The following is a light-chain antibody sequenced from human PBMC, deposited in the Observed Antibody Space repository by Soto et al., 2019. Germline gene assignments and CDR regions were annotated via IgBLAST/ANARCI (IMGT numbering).Light chain of an antibody. J-gene: IGLJ3*02. CDR3: AAWDDSLNGWV. CDR2: SNN. CDR1: SSNFGSDT. V-gene: IGLV1-44*01. Sequence: QSVLTQPPSASGTPGQRVTISCSGSSSNFGSDTVNWYQQLPGTAPKLLIYSNNQRPSGVPDRFSGSKSGTSAFLAISGLQSEDEADYYCAAWDDSLNGWVFGGGTKLTVL.